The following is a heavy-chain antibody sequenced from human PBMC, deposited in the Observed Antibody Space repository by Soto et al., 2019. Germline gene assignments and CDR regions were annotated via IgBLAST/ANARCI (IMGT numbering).Heavy chain of an antibody. D-gene: IGHD3-3*01. V-gene: IGHV3-48*02. J-gene: IGHJ5*02. CDR2: ISSSSNTI. CDR1: GFTFSSYS. Sequence: PWGSLRLSCAASGFTFSSYSMNWVRQAPGKGLEWVSYISSSSNTIYYADSVKGRFTISRDNAKNSLYLQMNSLRDEDTDVYYCARAKSAQYYDFWSSFDPWGQGTLVTVSS. CDR3: ARAKSAQYYDFWSSFDP.